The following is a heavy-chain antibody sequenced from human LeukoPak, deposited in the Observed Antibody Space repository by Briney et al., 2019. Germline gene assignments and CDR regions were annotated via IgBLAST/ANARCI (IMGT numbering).Heavy chain of an antibody. CDR3: EAGFWFDP. CDR2: ISGSGGST. V-gene: IGHV3-23*01. CDR1: GFPFSSYA. J-gene: IGHJ5*02. Sequence: GGSLRLSCPASGFPFSSYAMSWFGRAQGKGLEWVSAISGSGGSTYYADSVKGRFTISRDNSKNTLYLQMNSLRAEDTAVYYCEAGFWFDPWGQGTLVTVSS. D-gene: IGHD6-13*01.